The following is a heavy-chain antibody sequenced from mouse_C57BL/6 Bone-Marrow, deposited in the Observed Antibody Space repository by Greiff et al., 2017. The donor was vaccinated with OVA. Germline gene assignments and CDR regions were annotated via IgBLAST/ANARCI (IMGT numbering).Heavy chain of an antibody. CDR3: AREDDYDGGMDY. CDR2: ISDGGSYT. Sequence: EVKLMESGGGLVKPGGSLKLSCAASGFTFSSYAMSWVRQTPEKRLEWVATISDGGSYTYYPDNVKGRFTISRDNAKNNLYLQMSHLKSEDTAMYYCAREDDYDGGMDYWGQGTSVTVSS. CDR1: GFTFSSYA. V-gene: IGHV5-4*01. D-gene: IGHD2-4*01. J-gene: IGHJ4*01.